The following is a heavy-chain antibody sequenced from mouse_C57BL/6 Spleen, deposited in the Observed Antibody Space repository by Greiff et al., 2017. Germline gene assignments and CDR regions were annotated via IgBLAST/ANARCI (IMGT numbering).Heavy chain of an antibody. J-gene: IGHJ2*01. CDR1: GYTFTSYW. V-gene: IGHV1-61*01. Sequence: QVQLQQPGAELVRPGSSVKLSCKASGYTFTSYWMDWVKQRPGQGLEWIGNIYPSDSETHYNQKFKDKATLTVDKSSSTAYMQLSSLTSEDSAVYYCARFVHGGSFFDYWGQGTTLTVSS. CDR2: IYPSDSET. D-gene: IGHD1-1*02. CDR3: ARFVHGGSFFDY.